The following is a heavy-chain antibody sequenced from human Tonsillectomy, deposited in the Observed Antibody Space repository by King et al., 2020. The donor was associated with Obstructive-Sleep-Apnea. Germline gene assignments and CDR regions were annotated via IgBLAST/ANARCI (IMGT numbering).Heavy chain of an antibody. CDR2: IYYSGCT. CDR3: AREIAVAGTSCFDY. Sequence: LQLQESGPGLVKPSETLSLTFTVSGCSISSSSYYWGWIRQPPRKGLEWIGGIYYSGCTYYNPSLKSRVTISVDTSKNQFSLKLSSVSAADTAVYYCAREIAVAGTSCFDYWGQGTLVTVSS. CDR1: GCSISSSSYY. J-gene: IGHJ4*02. V-gene: IGHV4-39*07. D-gene: IGHD6-19*01.